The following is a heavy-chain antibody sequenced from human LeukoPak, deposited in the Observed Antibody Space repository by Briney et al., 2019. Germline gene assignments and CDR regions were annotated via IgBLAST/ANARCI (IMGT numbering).Heavy chain of an antibody. CDR2: ISGNSNTI. CDR3: ARDRHSSVDY. CDR1: GFTFSTYS. J-gene: IGHJ4*02. Sequence: GGSLRLSCAASGFTFSTYSMIWVRQAPGKGLEWVSYISGNSNTIYYADSVKGRFTISRDNAKNSLYLQMNSLRAEDTAVYYCARDRHSSVDYWGQGTLVTVSS. V-gene: IGHV3-48*01. D-gene: IGHD3-22*01.